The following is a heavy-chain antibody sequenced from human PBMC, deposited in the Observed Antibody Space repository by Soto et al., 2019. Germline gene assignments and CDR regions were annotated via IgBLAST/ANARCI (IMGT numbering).Heavy chain of an antibody. CDR1: GYTLTELS. V-gene: IGHV1-24*01. Sequence: ASVKVSCKVSGYTLTELSMHWVRQAPGKGLEWMGGFDPEDGETIYAQKFQGRVTMTEDTSTDTAYMELSSLRSEDTAVYFCATGQFLGFCSGGSCLDPGSWDDAFDIWGQGTMVTVSS. CDR3: ATGQFLGFCSGGSCLDPGSWDDAFDI. CDR2: FDPEDGET. J-gene: IGHJ3*02. D-gene: IGHD2-15*01.